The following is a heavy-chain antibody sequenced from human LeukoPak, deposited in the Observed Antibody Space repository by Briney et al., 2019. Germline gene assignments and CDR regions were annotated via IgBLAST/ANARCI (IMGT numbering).Heavy chain of an antibody. D-gene: IGHD3-10*01. CDR2: ISYDGSNK. Sequence: GGSLRLSCAVSGFTFSSYAMHWVRQAPGKGLEWVAVISYDGSNKYYADSVKGRFTISRDNSKNTLYLQMNSLRAEDTAVYYCARTPHPYMVRDPPGYWGQGTLVTVSS. V-gene: IGHV3-30-3*01. CDR3: ARTPHPYMVRDPPGY. CDR1: GFTFSSYA. J-gene: IGHJ4*02.